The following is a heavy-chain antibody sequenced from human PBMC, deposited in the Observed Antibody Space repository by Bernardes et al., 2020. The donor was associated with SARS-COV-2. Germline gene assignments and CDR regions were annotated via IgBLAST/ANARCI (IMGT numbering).Heavy chain of an antibody. D-gene: IGHD3-16*01. CDR1: GGSISSGVYY. V-gene: IGHV4-31*03. Sequence: SETLSLTCTVSGGSISSGVYYWSWIRQHPGKGLEWIGHIYYSGSTYYNPSLKSRITISVDTSKNQFSLKLSSVTAADTAVYYCARGILRFGESYYAMDVWGQGTTVTVSS. CDR2: IYYSGST. J-gene: IGHJ6*02. CDR3: ARGILRFGESYYAMDV.